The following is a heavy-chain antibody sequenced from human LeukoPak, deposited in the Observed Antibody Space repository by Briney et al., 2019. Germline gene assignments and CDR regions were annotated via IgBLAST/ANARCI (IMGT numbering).Heavy chain of an antibody. CDR2: VTGPADTT. Sequence: GGSLRLSCAASGFTFNNYAMNWVRQAPGKGLEWVAAVTGPADTTYYADSVKGRFTISRDSFKDTLYLQMNRLRAEDTALYYCAKGAAIDHWGQGTLVTVSS. V-gene: IGHV3-23*01. CDR1: GFTFNNYA. CDR3: AKGAAIDH. D-gene: IGHD5-24*01. J-gene: IGHJ4*02.